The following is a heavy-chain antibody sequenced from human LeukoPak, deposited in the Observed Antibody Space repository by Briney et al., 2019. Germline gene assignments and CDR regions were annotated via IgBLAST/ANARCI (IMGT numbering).Heavy chain of an antibody. J-gene: IGHJ4*02. V-gene: IGHV4-4*02. Sequence: SETLSLTCAVSGGSISSSHWWSWVRQPPGKGLEWIGEIYHSGTTNYNSSLTSRVTLSVDKPKNQFSLELNSVTAADTAVYYCASRGYSYGLSPEYWGQGTLVTVSS. CDR3: ASRGYSYGLSPEY. D-gene: IGHD5-18*01. CDR2: IYHSGTT. CDR1: GGSISSSHW.